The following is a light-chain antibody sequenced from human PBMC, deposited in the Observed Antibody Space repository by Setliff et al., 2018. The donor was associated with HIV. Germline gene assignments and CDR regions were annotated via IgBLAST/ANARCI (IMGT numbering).Light chain of an antibody. CDR1: SSNIGSNT. V-gene: IGLV1-44*01. CDR2: MND. J-gene: IGLJ1*01. CDR3: AAWHDSLNRYV. Sequence: QSALTQPPSASGTPGQRVTISCSGSSSNIGSNTVNWYQQLPGTAPKLLIYMNDQRPSGVPDRFTGSKSGTSGSLAISGLQSEDEADYYCAAWHDSLNRYVFGTGTKVIVL.